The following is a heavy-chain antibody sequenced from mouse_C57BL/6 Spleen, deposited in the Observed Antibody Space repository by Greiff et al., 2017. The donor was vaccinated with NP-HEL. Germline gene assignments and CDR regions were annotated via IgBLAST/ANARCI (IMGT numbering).Heavy chain of an antibody. J-gene: IGHJ2*01. CDR2: INPYNGDT. CDR1: GYSFTGYF. CDR3: ARFGYYYGSSSYYFDY. Sequence: VQLQQSGPELVKPGDSVKISCKASGYSFTGYFMNWVMQSHGKSLEWIGRINPYNGDTFYNQKFKGKATLTVDKSSSTAHMKLRSLTSEDSAVYDCARFGYYYGSSSYYFDYWGQGTTLTVSS. V-gene: IGHV1-20*01. D-gene: IGHD1-1*01.